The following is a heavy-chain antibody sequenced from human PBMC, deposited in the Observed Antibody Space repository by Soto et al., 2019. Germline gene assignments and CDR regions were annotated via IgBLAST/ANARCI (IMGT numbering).Heavy chain of an antibody. CDR2: IIPIFGTA. V-gene: IGHV1-69*13. CDR1: GGTFSSYA. Sequence: GASVKVSCKASGGTFSSYAISWVRQAPGQGLEWMGGIIPIFGTANYAQKFQGRVTITADESTSTAYMELSSLRSEDTAVYYCARDLYDFWSGYPDNYYYGMDVWGQGTTVTVSS. CDR3: ARDLYDFWSGYPDNYYYGMDV. D-gene: IGHD3-3*01. J-gene: IGHJ6*02.